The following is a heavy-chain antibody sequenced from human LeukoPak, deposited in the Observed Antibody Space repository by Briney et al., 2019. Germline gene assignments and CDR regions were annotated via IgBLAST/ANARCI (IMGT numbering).Heavy chain of an antibody. CDR3: ARVTPAATWFDP. CDR2: ISSSGSTI. D-gene: IGHD2-2*01. J-gene: IGHJ5*02. CDR1: GFTFSSYE. Sequence: PGGSLRLSCAASGFTFSSYEMNWVRQAPGKGLEWVSYISSSGSTIYYAGSVKGRITISRDNAKNSLYLQMNSLRAEDTAVYYCARVTPAATWFDPWGQGTLVTVSS. V-gene: IGHV3-48*03.